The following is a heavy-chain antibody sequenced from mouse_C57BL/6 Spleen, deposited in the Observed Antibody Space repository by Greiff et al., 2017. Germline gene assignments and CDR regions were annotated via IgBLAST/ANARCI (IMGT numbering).Heavy chain of an antibody. Sequence: EVKLVESGPGLVKPSQSLSLTCSVTGYSITSGYYWNWIRQFPGNKLEWMGYICYDGSNNYNPSLKNRISITRDTSKNQFFLKLNSVTTEDTATYYGAREGYGNYYAMDYWGQGTSVTVSS. CDR3: AREGYGNYYAMDY. V-gene: IGHV3-6*01. CDR1: GYSITSGYY. J-gene: IGHJ4*01. D-gene: IGHD2-1*01. CDR2: ICYDGSN.